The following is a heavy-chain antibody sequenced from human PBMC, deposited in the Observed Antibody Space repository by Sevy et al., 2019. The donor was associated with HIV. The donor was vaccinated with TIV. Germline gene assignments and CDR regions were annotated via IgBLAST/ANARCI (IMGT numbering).Heavy chain of an antibody. Sequence: SETLSLTCTVSGGSITSLYWNWIRQPPGKGLEWIANIHYNGHLNYNPSLKSRVTLSLDTSKNQFSLRLSSVTAAGTAMYYCAGENAWGRGYSWGQGTLVTVSS. CDR3: AGENAWGRGYS. J-gene: IGHJ4*02. D-gene: IGHD1-26*01. CDR1: GGSITSLY. V-gene: IGHV4-59*08. CDR2: IHYNGHL.